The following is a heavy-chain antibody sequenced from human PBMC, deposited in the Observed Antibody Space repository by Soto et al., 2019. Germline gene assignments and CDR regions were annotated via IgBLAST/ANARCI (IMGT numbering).Heavy chain of an antibody. V-gene: IGHV3-7*05. D-gene: IGHD6-6*01. CDR1: GFTFSGYW. CDR2: IKQDGGEK. J-gene: IGHJ4*02. Sequence: EVQLVESGGGLVQPGGSLRLSCTASGFTFSGYWMSWVRQAPGKGLEWVANIKQDGGEKFYVDSVKGRLTISRDNARNSLSLQMNSLSAEERAVYYCASVASMAAFYWGQGTLVSVSS. CDR3: ASVASMAAFY.